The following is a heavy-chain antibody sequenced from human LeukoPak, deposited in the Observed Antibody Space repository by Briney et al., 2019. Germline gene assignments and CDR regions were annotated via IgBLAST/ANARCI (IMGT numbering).Heavy chain of an antibody. V-gene: IGHV3-33*06. CDR3: AKDSGSGRIAAAGTFPFDY. CDR1: GFTFSSYG. CDR2: IWYDGSNK. J-gene: IGHJ4*02. Sequence: PGGSLRLSCAASGFTFSSYGMHWVRQAPSKGLEWVAVIWYDGSNKYYADSVKGRFTISRDNSKSTLYLQMNSLRAEDTAVYYCAKDSGSGRIAAAGTFPFDYWGQGTLVTVSS. D-gene: IGHD6-13*01.